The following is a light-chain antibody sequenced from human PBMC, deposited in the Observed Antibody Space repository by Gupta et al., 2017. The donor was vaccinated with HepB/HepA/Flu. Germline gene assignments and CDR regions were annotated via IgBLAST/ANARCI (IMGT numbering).Light chain of an antibody. V-gene: IGKV1-5*03. CDR3: QQDNRYLWT. J-gene: IGKJ1*01. Sequence: DIQMTQSPSTLSASVGDRVTITCRASQSISTWLAWYQQKPGKAPKLLIYKASNLDGGVPSRFSGSGSGTEFTLTISSLQPDDFATYYCQQDNRYLWTFGQGTKVEIK. CDR1: QSISTW. CDR2: KAS.